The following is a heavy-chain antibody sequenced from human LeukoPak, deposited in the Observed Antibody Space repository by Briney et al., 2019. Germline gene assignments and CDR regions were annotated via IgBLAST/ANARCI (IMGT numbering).Heavy chain of an antibody. CDR1: GGSISSSCCS. J-gene: IGHJ6*03. D-gene: IGHD2-15*01. CDR2: AHYSGST. Sequence: SEALSLTCTVSGGSISSSCCSWGWIRQPPGKGLEWIGSAHYSGSTYYNPSLKSRVTISVDTSKNQFSLKLRSVTAADTAVYYCARLAGTYYYYYMDVWGKGTTVTVSS. V-gene: IGHV4-39*07. CDR3: ARLAGTYYYYYMDV.